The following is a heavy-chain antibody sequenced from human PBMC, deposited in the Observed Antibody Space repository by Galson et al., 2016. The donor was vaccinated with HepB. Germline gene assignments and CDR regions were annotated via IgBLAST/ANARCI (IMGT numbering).Heavy chain of an antibody. V-gene: IGHV1-18*04. CDR3: ARDGGGNFWSGFGVYYYYMDV. Sequence: SVKVSCKASGYTFTRFGISWVRQAPGQGLEWMGWISAYNGNTNYAQKVQGRVTMTTDTSTSTAYMALRSLRSDDTAVYYCARDGGGNFWSGFGVYYYYMDVWGKGTTVTVSS. CDR2: ISAYNGNT. CDR1: GYTFTRFG. J-gene: IGHJ6*03. D-gene: IGHD3-3*01.